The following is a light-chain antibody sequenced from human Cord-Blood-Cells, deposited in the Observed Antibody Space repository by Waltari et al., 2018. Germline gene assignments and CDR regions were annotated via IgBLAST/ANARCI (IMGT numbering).Light chain of an antibody. CDR3: QSYDSSLSGSV. V-gene: IGLV1-40*01. J-gene: IGLJ3*02. CDR1: RSNIGAGYD. CDR2: GNS. Sequence: QSVLTQPPSVSGAPGQRVTISCTGTRSNIGAGYDVHCYHQLPGTAPKLLIYGNSNRPSGVPDRFSGSKSGTSASLAITGLQAEDEADYYCQSYDSSLSGSVFGGGTKLTVL.